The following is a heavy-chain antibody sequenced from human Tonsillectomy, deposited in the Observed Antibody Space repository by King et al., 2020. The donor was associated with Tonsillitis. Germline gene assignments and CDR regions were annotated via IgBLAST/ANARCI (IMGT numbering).Heavy chain of an antibody. CDR1: GFTFGDYA. CDR3: TRCLGGPLFGELPFYYYYGMDV. CDR2: IRSKAYGGTT. J-gene: IGHJ6*02. Sequence: VQLVESGGGLVKPGRSLRLSCTASGFTFGDYAMSWFRQAPGKGLEWGGFIRSKAYGGTTEYAASVKGRFTISRDDSKSIAYLQMNSLKTEDTAVYYCTRCLGGPLFGELPFYYYYGMDVWGQGTTVTVSS. V-gene: IGHV3-49*05. D-gene: IGHD3-10*01.